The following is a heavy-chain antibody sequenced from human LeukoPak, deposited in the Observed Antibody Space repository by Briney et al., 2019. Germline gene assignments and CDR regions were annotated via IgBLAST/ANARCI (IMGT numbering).Heavy chain of an antibody. CDR1: GFTFSSYS. Sequence: GSLTLSCAASGFTFSSYSMNWVRQAPGKGLEWVSSISSSRSYIYYADSVKGGFTISRDNAKNSLYLQMNSLRAEDTAVYYCARVGTTVTTAYAFDIWGQGTMVTVSS. J-gene: IGHJ3*02. V-gene: IGHV3-21*01. CDR3: ARVGTTVTTAYAFDI. D-gene: IGHD4-17*01. CDR2: ISSSRSYI.